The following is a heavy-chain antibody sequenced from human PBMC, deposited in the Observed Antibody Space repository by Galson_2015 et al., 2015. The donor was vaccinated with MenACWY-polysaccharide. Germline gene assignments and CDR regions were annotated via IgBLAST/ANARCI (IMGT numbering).Heavy chain of an antibody. CDR1: GGSIRRTSHY. CDR3: VRAGRTDRGVIGYGWGLDY. CDR2: VDYSGNS. Sequence: LSLTCTVSGGSIRRTSHYWGWIRQPPGKGLEWTGTVDYSGNSYYNASLKSRITISIDTSRTQFSLKLTSVTAADTAVYYCVRAGRTDRGVIGYGWGLDYWGQGILVTVSS. J-gene: IGHJ4*02. V-gene: IGHV4-39*07. D-gene: IGHD5-18*01.